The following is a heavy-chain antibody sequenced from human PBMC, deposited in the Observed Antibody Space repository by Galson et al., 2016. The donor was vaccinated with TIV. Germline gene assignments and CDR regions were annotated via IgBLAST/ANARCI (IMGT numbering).Heavy chain of an antibody. D-gene: IGHD3-16*01. CDR1: GGSVSSSTYF. J-gene: IGHJ6*03. V-gene: IGHV4-39*02. CDR2: VYYDGTT. Sequence: ETLSLTCTVSGGSVSSSTYFWAWVRQPPGEGLEWIGTVYYDGTTYTNPSLKSPVTLSVDSSKNQISLKLSSVTAADTAVYYCARVQWGSSLVSYYYYLDVWGKGTTVIVSS. CDR3: ARVQWGSSLVSYYYYLDV.